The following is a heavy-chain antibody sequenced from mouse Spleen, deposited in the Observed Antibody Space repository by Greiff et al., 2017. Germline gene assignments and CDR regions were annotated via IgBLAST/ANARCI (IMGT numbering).Heavy chain of an antibody. D-gene: IGHD2-1*01. CDR1: GFSLTSYG. CDR2: IWSGGST. V-gene: IGHV2-2*01. CDR3: ARKGGNYVSAWFAY. Sequence: VMLVESGPGLVQPSQSLSITCTVSGFSLTSYGVHWVRQSPGKGLEWLGVIWSGGSTDYNAAFISRLSISKDNSKSQVFFKMNSLQADDTAIYYCARKGGNYVSAWFAYWGQGTLVTVSA. J-gene: IGHJ3*01.